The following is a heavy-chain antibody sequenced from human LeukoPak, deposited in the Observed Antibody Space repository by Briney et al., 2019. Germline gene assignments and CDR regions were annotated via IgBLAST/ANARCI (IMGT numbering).Heavy chain of an antibody. Sequence: SETLSLTCTVSGYSISSGYYWGWIRQPPGKGLEWIGSIYHSGSTYYNPSLKSRLTISADTSRNQFSLRLSSVTAADTAVYYCVRVDNGGNYFDYWGQGTLVTVSS. D-gene: IGHD4-23*01. CDR3: VRVDNGGNYFDY. CDR2: IYHSGST. CDR1: GYSISSGYY. V-gene: IGHV4-38-2*02. J-gene: IGHJ4*02.